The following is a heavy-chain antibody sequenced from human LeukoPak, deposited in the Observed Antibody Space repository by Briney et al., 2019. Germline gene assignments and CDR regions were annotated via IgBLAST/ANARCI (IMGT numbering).Heavy chain of an antibody. D-gene: IGHD3-10*01. Sequence: ASVKVSCKASGGTFSSYAISWVRQAPGQGLEWMGWINPNSGGTNYAQKFQGRVTMTRDTSISTAYMELSRLRSDDTAVYYCAREVGGFYGSARTFAYGGQGTLVTVS. J-gene: IGHJ4*02. CDR3: AREVGGFYGSARTFAY. V-gene: IGHV1-2*02. CDR2: INPNSGGT. CDR1: GGTFSSYA.